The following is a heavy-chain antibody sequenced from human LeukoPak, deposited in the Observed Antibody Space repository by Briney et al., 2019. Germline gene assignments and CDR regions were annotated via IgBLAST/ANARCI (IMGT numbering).Heavy chain of an antibody. Sequence: GSLRLSCAASGFASSSYWMSWLRPPPRKGLQWVAAISDDGGNKYYSDSMKGRFTISRDNSQNLVYLQMNSLRNEDTAVYYCAIIGAAGGTTTAINFYGRGRRALVTVSS. CDR3: AIIGAAGGTTTAINFYG. J-gene: IGHJ4*02. D-gene: IGHD1-14*01. CDR2: ISDDGGNK. V-gene: IGHV3-30*19. CDR1: GFASSSYW.